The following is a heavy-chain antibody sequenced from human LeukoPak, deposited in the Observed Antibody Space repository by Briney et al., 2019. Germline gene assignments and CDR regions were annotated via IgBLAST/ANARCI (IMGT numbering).Heavy chain of an antibody. J-gene: IGHJ4*02. Sequence: GASVKVSCKASGYTFTSYDINWVRQATGQGLEWMGWMNPNSGNTGYAQKFQGRVTMTRNTSISTAYMELRSLRSDDTAVYYCARDQRTYYDFWSGYPSYWGQGTLVTVSS. D-gene: IGHD3-3*01. V-gene: IGHV1-8*01. CDR3: ARDQRTYYDFWSGYPSY. CDR2: MNPNSGNT. CDR1: GYTFTSYD.